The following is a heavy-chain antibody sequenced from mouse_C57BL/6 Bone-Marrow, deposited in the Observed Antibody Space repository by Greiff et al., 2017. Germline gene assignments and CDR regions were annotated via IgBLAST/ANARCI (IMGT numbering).Heavy chain of an antibody. CDR2: IDPENGDP. D-gene: IGHD1-1*01. CDR3: TSLFITTVVFDY. CDR1: GFNIKDDY. J-gene: IGHJ2*01. V-gene: IGHV14-4*01. Sequence: VQLKQSGAELVRPGASVKLSCTASGFNIKDDYMHWVKQRPEQGLEWIGWIDPENGDPEYASTFQGKATITADTSSNTAYLPLSSLTSEDTAVYYCTSLFITTVVFDYWGQGTTLTVSS.